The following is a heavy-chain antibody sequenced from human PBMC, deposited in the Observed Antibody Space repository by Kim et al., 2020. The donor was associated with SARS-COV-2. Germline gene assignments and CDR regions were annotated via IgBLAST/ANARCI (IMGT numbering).Heavy chain of an antibody. CDR3: ARDTGGGYSFEDN. CDR1: GGSLSSGSYY. D-gene: IGHD3-16*01. J-gene: IGHJ4*02. CDR2: IYYSGTT. V-gene: IGHV4-61*01. Sequence: SETLSLTCTVSGGSLSSGSYYWSWIRQPPGKGLEWIGYIYYSGTTNYNPSPKSRVTISVDTSKNQSSLKLSSVTAAAAAAYYCARDTGGGYSFEDNWGQG.